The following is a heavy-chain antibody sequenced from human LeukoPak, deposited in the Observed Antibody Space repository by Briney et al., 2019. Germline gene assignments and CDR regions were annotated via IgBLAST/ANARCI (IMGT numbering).Heavy chain of an antibody. CDR2: FDPEDGET. D-gene: IGHD6-13*01. J-gene: IGHJ1*01. CDR1: GYTLTELS. Sequence: ASVKVSCKVSGYTLTELSMHWVRQAPGKGLEWMGGFDPEDGETIYAQKFQGRVTMTEDTTTDTAYMELSSLRSEDTAVYYCATPQQQLARDFQHWGQGTLVTVSS. CDR3: ATPQQQLARDFQH. V-gene: IGHV1-24*01.